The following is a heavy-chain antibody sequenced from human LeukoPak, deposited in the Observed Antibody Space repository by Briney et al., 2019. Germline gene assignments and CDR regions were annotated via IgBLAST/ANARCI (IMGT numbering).Heavy chain of an antibody. J-gene: IGHJ4*02. Sequence: TGRSLRLSCAASGFTFSSYSMNWVRQAPGKGLEWVSSISSSSSYIYYADSVKGRFTISRDNAKNSLYLQMNSLRAEDAAVYYCARGSPGATYFDYWGQGTLVTVSS. V-gene: IGHV3-21*01. CDR2: ISSSSSYI. D-gene: IGHD7-27*01. CDR3: ARGSPGATYFDY. CDR1: GFTFSSYS.